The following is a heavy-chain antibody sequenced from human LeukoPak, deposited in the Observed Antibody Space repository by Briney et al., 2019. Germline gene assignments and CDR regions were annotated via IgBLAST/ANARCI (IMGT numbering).Heavy chain of an antibody. CDR1: GGSISSSSYY. J-gene: IGHJ4*02. D-gene: IGHD3-3*01. CDR3: ARVAVALGANYDFWMYYFDY. V-gene: IGHV4-39*07. CDR2: IYYSGST. Sequence: KPSGTLSLTCTVSGGSISSSSYYWGWIRQPPGKGLEWIGSIYYSGSTYYNPSLKSRVTISVDTSKNQFSLKLSSVTAADTAVYYCARVAVALGANYDFWMYYFDYWGQGTLVTVSS.